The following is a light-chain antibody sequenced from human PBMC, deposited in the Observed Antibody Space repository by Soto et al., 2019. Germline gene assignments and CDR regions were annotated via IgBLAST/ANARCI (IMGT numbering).Light chain of an antibody. CDR3: CSYTTRKTFV. CDR2: HVT. CDR1: SSDVGAYNY. V-gene: IGLV2-14*01. J-gene: IGLJ1*01. Sequence: QSALTQPASVSGSLGQTITISCSGTSSDVGAYNYVSWYQQYPGKAPKLMIYHVTDRPSGVSNRFSGSKSGNTASLTISGLQAEDEADYYCCSYTTRKTFVFGTGTKVTVL.